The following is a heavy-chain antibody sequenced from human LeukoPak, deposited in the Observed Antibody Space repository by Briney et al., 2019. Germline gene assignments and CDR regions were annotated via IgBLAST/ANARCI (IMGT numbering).Heavy chain of an antibody. J-gene: IGHJ4*02. CDR2: ISDSGSVI. CDR1: GFTFSSYS. D-gene: IGHD2-21*01. Sequence: GGSLRLSCAASGFTFSSYSMNWVRQAPGKGLEWVSYISDSGSVIWYADSVKGRFTISRDNAKNSLHLQMSNLRVEDTAVYHCARDSSYSFDYWGQGALVTVSS. CDR3: ARDSSYSFDY. V-gene: IGHV3-48*01.